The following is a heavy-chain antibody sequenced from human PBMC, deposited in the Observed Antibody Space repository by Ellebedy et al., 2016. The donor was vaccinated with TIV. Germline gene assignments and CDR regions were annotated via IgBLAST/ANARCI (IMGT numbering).Heavy chain of an antibody. CDR3: LIYFDY. CDR1: GFTFTNAW. CDR2: IKSKTDGGTT. Sequence: GESLKISCAASGFTFTNAWMNWVRQAPGRGLEWVGRIKSKTDGGTTDYAAPVKGRFTISRDDSKNTLYLQMNSLKTEDTAVYYCLIYFDYWGQGTLVTVSS. V-gene: IGHV3-15*07. J-gene: IGHJ4*02.